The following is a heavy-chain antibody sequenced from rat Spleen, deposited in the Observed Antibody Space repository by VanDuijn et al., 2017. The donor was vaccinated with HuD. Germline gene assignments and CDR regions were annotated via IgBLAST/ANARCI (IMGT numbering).Heavy chain of an antibody. D-gene: IGHD1-12*01. CDR1: GYSITSAYR. V-gene: IGHV3-3*01. Sequence: EVQLQESGPGLVKPSQSLSLACSVSGYSITSAYRWNWIRKFPGNKLEWMGYRNSAGSTNYNPSLKSRISITRDTSKNQFLLQVNSVTTEDTATYYCSRTSWDDFDYWDQGVMVTVSS. J-gene: IGHJ2*01. CDR2: RNSAGST. CDR3: SRTSWDDFDY.